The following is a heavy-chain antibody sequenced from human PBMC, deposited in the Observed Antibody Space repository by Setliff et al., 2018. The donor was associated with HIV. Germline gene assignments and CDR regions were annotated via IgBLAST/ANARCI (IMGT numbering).Heavy chain of an antibody. CDR1: GGSFSGYY. D-gene: IGHD3-16*02. Sequence: SETLSLTCAVYGGSFSGYYWSWIRQTPGKGLEWSGEINHSGRTNYNPSLKSRVTISVDTSKSQFSLKLSSVTAADTALYYCARGSDYIWGNYRFPFDYWGQGTLVTVSS. J-gene: IGHJ4*02. V-gene: IGHV4-34*01. CDR2: INHSGRT. CDR3: ARGSDYIWGNYRFPFDY.